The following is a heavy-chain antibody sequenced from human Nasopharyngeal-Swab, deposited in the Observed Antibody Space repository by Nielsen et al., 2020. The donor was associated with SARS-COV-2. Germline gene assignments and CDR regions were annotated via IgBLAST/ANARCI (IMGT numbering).Heavy chain of an antibody. CDR1: GGSISSYY. D-gene: IGHD3-22*01. Sequence: SETLSLTCTVSGGSISSYYWRWIRQPPGKGLEWIGYIYYSGSTNYNPSLKSRVTISVDTSKNQFSLKLSSVTAADTAVYYCARESDYYDSSGSLGDAFDIWGQGTMVTVSS. CDR3: ARESDYYDSSGSLGDAFDI. J-gene: IGHJ3*02. V-gene: IGHV4-59*01. CDR2: IYYSGST.